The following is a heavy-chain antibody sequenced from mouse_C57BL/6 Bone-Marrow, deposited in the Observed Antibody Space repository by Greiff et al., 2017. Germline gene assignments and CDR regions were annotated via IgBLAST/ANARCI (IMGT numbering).Heavy chain of an antibody. Sequence: DVMLVEPGGGLVQPGGSLKLSCAASGFTFSDYYMHWVRQTPEKRLEWVAYISNGGGNTYYPDTVKGRFTIARDNAKNTLYLQMSRLKSEDTAMYYCARDYYGSSSFAYWGQGTLLTVSA. V-gene: IGHV5-12*01. D-gene: IGHD1-1*01. CDR3: ARDYYGSSSFAY. CDR2: ISNGGGNT. CDR1: GFTFSDYY. J-gene: IGHJ3*01.